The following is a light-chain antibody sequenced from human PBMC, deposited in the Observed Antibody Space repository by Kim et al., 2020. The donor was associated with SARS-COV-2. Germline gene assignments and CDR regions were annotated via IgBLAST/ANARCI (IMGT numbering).Light chain of an antibody. CDR2: NDS. Sequence: PGKTARITCGGSNIGSKSVQWYQQKPGQAPTVVIHNDSDRPSGIPERVSGSNSGNTATLTIIRVEAGDEADYYCQVWDTTSDHPGVFGGGTQLTVL. J-gene: IGLJ3*02. CDR1: NIGSKS. V-gene: IGLV3-21*04. CDR3: QVWDTTSDHPGV.